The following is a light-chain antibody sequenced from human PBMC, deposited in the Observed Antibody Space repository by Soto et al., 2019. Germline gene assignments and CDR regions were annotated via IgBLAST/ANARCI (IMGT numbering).Light chain of an antibody. J-gene: IGKJ1*01. V-gene: IGKV3-15*01. CDR1: QSVSSN. CDR3: QQYNNWPTWT. CDR2: GAS. Sequence: EIAMTQSPATRSLSPGERATLSCRASQSVSSNLAWYQQTPGQAPRLLISGASTRATGIPARFSGSGSGTAFTLTISSMQSADFAVYYCQQYNNWPTWTFGQGTKVDIK.